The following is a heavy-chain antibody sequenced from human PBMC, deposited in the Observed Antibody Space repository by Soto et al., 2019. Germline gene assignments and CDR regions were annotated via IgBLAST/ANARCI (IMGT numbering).Heavy chain of an antibody. D-gene: IGHD5-12*01. CDR1: GFTFSSYS. Sequence: EVQLVESGGGLVQPGGSLRLSCAASGFTFSSYSMNWVRQAPGKGLEWVSYISSSSSTIYYAVSVKGRFTISRDNAKNSLYLQMNRLRAEDTAVYYCASQSSEWLLFASWGQGTLVTVSS. CDR3: ASQSSEWLLFAS. J-gene: IGHJ4*02. V-gene: IGHV3-48*01. CDR2: ISSSSSTI.